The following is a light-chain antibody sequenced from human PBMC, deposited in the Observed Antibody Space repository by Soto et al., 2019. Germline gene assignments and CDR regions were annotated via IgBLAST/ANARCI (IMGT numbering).Light chain of an antibody. CDR3: SSYTSSSTLDV. CDR1: SSDVGGYNY. V-gene: IGLV2-14*01. Sequence: QSVLTQPASVSGSPGQSITISCTGTSSDVGGYNYVSWYQQHPGKAPKPMISEVSNRPSGVSNRFSGSKSGNTASLTISGLQAEAEADYYCSSYTSSSTLDVFGNGTKVTVL. CDR2: EVS. J-gene: IGLJ1*01.